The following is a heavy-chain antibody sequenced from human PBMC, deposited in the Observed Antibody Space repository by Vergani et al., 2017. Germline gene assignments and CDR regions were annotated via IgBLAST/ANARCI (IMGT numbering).Heavy chain of an antibody. Sequence: QVKLQESGPGLLKPSQTLSLTCTVSGESIRSGSHYWSWIRHPAGKGPECIGHIHTGGSTDLNPSFKSRVSISVDTSKSQFSLKLNSVTVADTAVYYCARSRPYCTSGSCPAIWGQGTLVTVSS. CDR3: ARSRPYCTSGSCPAI. D-gene: IGHD2-15*01. CDR2: IHTGGST. V-gene: IGHV4-61*02. CDR1: GESIRSGSHY. J-gene: IGHJ4*02.